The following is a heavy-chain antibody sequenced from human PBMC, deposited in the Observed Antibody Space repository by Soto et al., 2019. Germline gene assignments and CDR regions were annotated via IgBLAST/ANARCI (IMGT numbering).Heavy chain of an antibody. CDR2: INAGNGNT. V-gene: IGHV1-3*01. CDR1: GYTFTSYA. D-gene: IGHD1-1*01. Sequence: QVQLVQSGAEVKKPGASVKVSRKASGYTFTSYAMHWVRQAPGQRLEWMGWINAGNGNTKYSQKFQGRVTINRDTSASTAYMELSSLRSEDTAVYCCARDLRYREQLGRHYYYYMDVWGKGTTVTVSS. CDR3: ARDLRYREQLGRHYYYYMDV. J-gene: IGHJ6*03.